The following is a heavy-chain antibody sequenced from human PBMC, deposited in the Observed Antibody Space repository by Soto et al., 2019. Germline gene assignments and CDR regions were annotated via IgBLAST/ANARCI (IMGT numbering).Heavy chain of an antibody. CDR1: GDSINNAAYY. Sequence: QVQLQESGPGLVKPSQTLSLTCTDYGDSINNAAYYWSWIRQHPARGLECIGYIYYSGITYYSPSFKSRLSMSVDTSENQSSLKLTSVTAADTAVYYCARFSAELSFLNWGQGTLVTVSS. J-gene: IGHJ4*02. CDR2: IYYSGIT. CDR3: ARFSAELSFLN. D-gene: IGHD3-16*02. V-gene: IGHV4-31*03.